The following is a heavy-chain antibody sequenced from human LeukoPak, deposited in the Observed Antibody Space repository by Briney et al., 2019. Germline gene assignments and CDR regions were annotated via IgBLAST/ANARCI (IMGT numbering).Heavy chain of an antibody. J-gene: IGHJ4*02. Sequence: GGSLRLSCAASGFTFSTYNMNWVRQAPGKGLEWVAFIRYDGSNKYYADSVKGRFTISRDNSKNTLYLQMNSLRAEDTAVYYCAKGRGYYDSSGYNTFDYWGQGTLVTVSS. V-gene: IGHV3-30*02. CDR3: AKGRGYYDSSGYNTFDY. CDR1: GFTFSTYN. D-gene: IGHD3-22*01. CDR2: IRYDGSNK.